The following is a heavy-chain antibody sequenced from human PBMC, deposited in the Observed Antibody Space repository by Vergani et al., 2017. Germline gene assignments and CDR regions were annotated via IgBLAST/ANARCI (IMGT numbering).Heavy chain of an antibody. V-gene: IGHV3-21*01. D-gene: IGHD5-12*01. CDR3: ARHRIYSGRPKRDPLDAFDI. Sequence: EVQLVESGGGLVKPGGSLRLSCAASGFTFSSYSMNWVRQAPGKGLEWVSSISSSSSYIYYADSVKGRFTISRDNAKNSLYLQMNSLRAEDTAVYYCARHRIYSGRPKRDPLDAFDIWGQGTMVTVSS. J-gene: IGHJ3*02. CDR2: ISSSSSYI. CDR1: GFTFSSYS.